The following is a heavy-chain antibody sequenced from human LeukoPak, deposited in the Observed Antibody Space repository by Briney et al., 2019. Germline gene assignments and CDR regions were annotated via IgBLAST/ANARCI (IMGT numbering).Heavy chain of an antibody. D-gene: IGHD2-2*01. V-gene: IGHV3-30-3*01. CDR1: GLTFSSYA. Sequence: GGSLRLSCAAPGLTFSSYAMHWVRQAPGKGLEWVAVISYDGSNKYYADSVKGRFTISRDNSKNTLYLQMNSLRAEDTAVYYCARGGRYCSSTSCYSWFDPWGQGTLVTVSS. J-gene: IGHJ5*02. CDR3: ARGGRYCSSTSCYSWFDP. CDR2: ISYDGSNK.